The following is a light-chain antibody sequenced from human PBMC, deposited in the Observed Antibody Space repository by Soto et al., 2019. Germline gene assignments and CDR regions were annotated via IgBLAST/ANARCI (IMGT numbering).Light chain of an antibody. V-gene: IGLV1-40*01. CDR1: SSNIGAGYD. J-gene: IGLJ2*01. CDR3: QSYDSSLSASV. CDR2: GNS. Sequence: QSVLTQPPSVSGAPGQRVTISCTGSSSNIGAGYDVNWYQQLPGTAPKLLIYGNSNRPSGVPDRFSGSQSGTSASLAITGLQAEDEADYYCQSYDSSLSASVFGGGTKLTVL.